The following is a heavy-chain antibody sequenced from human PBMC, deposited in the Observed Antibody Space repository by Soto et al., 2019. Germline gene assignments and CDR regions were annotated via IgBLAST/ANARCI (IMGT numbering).Heavy chain of an antibody. V-gene: IGHV3-48*03. CDR2: ISSSSSYI. CDR3: ARDAFYVWGSYRYGGVAPESEPDAFDI. Sequence: EVQLVESGGGLVQPGGSLRLSCAASGFTFNSYEMNWVHQAPGKGLEWVSYISSSSSYIYYADSVKGRFTISRDNAKNSLYLQMNSLRAEDTAVYYCARDAFYVWGSYRYGGVAPESEPDAFDIWGQGTMVTVSS. D-gene: IGHD3-16*02. J-gene: IGHJ3*02. CDR1: GFTFNSYE.